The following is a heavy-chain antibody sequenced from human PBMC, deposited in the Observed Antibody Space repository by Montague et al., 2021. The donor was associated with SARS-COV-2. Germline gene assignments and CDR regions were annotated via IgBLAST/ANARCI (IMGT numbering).Heavy chain of an antibody. J-gene: IGHJ3*02. D-gene: IGHD5-12*01. V-gene: IGHV4-39*02. CDR3: ARRGRKLLPVATTIGGFDI. CDR2: IYDSGST. CDR1: GGSISSSNYY. Sequence: SETLSLTCTVSGGSISSSNYYRDWIRQPPGKGLGWIGSIYDSGSTYYNPSLKSRVTISVDTSKNHFSLKLSSVTAADTAVYYCARRGRKLLPVATTIGGFDIWGQGTMVTVPS.